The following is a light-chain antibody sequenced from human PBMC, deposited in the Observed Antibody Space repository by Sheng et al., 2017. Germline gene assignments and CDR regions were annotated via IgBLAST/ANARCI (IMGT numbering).Light chain of an antibody. CDR3: QQYDDHSWT. J-gene: IGKJ1*01. V-gene: IGKV1-33*01. CDR1: QDIKNY. CDR2: DAS. Sequence: DIQMTPSPSSLSASVGDRVTITCQASQDIKNYLNWYQQKPGKAPKLLIYDASKLAMGVPSRFSGSGSWTDFTFTINSLQPEDIGTYYCQQYDDHSWTFGQGTKVEIK.